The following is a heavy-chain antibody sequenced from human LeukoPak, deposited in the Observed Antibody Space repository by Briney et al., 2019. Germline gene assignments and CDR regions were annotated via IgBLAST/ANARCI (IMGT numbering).Heavy chain of an antibody. CDR3: ARVLKGESGALGVDV. J-gene: IGHJ6*02. V-gene: IGHV3-23*01. CDR2: ISGSGAST. CDR1: GFTFSSYG. Sequence: PGGSLRLSCAASGFTFSSYGMTWVRQAPGKGLEWVSSISGSGASTYYVGSVKGRFTISRDNSKNTVHLQMSSLRAEDTAVYHCARVLKGESGALGVDVWGQGTTVTVSS. D-gene: IGHD1-26*01.